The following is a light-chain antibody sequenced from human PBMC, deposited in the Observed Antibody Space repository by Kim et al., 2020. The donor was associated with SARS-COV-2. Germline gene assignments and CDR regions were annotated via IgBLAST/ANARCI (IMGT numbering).Light chain of an antibody. CDR1: QRVSDW. Sequence: SGAVGDRVTSACRASQRVSDWLAWYQQKPGKAPKPLIYKASSLQSGVPSRFSGSGSGTEFTLTISSLQPDDFAIYYCLRYNDYSGTFGQGTKLEIK. V-gene: IGKV1-5*03. CDR2: KAS. J-gene: IGKJ2*01. CDR3: LRYNDYSGT.